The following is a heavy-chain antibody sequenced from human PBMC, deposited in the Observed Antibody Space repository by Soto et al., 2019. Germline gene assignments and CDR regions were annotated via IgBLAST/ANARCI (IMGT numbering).Heavy chain of an antibody. CDR1: GFSFSSHC. J-gene: IGHJ4*02. CDR2: ISYDGSNK. D-gene: IGHD6-19*01. Sequence: GGPLRLSCAASGFSFSSHCMQWVRQAPGKGLEWVAVISYDGSNKYYADSVKDRFTISRDNSKKTLYLQMNSLRADDTAVYYCVAGQYFFDYCGQGTLVPVSS. CDR3: VAGQYFFDY. V-gene: IGHV3-30*03.